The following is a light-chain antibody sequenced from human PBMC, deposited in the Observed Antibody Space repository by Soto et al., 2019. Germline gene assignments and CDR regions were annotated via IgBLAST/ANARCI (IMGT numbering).Light chain of an antibody. J-gene: IGKJ1*01. V-gene: IGKV3-20*01. CDR2: GAS. CDR1: QSVGSSQ. CDR3: QQYGSSPRS. Sequence: EIVLTQSPGTLSLSPGERATLSCRASQSVGSSQLAWYQQKPGQAPRLVIYGASSRATDTPDRFSGSGSGTDFTLTISRLETEDFAVYYWQQYGSSPRSFGQGTKVEIK.